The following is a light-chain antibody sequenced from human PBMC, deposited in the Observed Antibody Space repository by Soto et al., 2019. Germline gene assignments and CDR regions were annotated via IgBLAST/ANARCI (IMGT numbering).Light chain of an antibody. V-gene: IGKV1-5*01. CDR1: QSVISW. J-gene: IGKJ3*01. CDR2: DAS. CDR3: QQYHRFFS. Sequence: DIQMTQSPYTLSASVGDRVTITCRASQSVISWVAWYQQKPGQAPKLLISDASTLDTGVPSRFSGSGSETEFTLTISSLQPDDFATYYCQQYHRFFSFGPGTKVDVK.